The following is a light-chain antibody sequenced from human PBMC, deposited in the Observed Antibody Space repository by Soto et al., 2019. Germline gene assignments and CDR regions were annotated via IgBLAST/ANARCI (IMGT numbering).Light chain of an antibody. CDR1: QSVSSSY. V-gene: IGKV3-20*01. Sequence: EIVLTQSPGTLSLSPGERATLSCRASQSVSSSYLAWYQQKPGQAPRLLIYDASRRATGIPDKVSGSGSGADFTLTISTLEPEDSAVYYCQQCGSSPWTFGQGTEVEIK. CDR2: DAS. J-gene: IGKJ1*01. CDR3: QQCGSSPWT.